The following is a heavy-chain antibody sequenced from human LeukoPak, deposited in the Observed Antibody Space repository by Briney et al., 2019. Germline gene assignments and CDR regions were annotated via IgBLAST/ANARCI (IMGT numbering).Heavy chain of an antibody. CDR1: GFTFSSYA. J-gene: IGHJ4*02. Sequence: GGSLRLSCAASGFTFSSYAMSWVRQAPGKGLEWVSGISWNSGSIGYADSVKGRFTISRDNAKNSLYLQMNSLRAEDTALYYCAKDISYSSGPFDYWGQGTLVTVSS. D-gene: IGHD6-19*01. V-gene: IGHV3-9*01. CDR2: ISWNSGSI. CDR3: AKDISYSSGPFDY.